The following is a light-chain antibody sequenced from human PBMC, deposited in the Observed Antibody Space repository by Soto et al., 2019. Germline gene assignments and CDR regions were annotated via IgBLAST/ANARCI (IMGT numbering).Light chain of an antibody. J-gene: IGKJ1*01. V-gene: IGKV1-39*01. CDR1: QSVSIH. Sequence: DIQMTQSPSSLSASVGDRVTLTCRASQSVSIHLNWYQQRPGKAPKVLLYDASNLQTGVPSRFSGRGSGTEFTLTISSLQPEDFASYYCQQSYTSPRTFGQGTRVEI. CDR3: QQSYTSPRT. CDR2: DAS.